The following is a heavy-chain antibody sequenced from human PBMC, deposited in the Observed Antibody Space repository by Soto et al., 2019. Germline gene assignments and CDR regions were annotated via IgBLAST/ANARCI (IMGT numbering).Heavy chain of an antibody. J-gene: IGHJ4*02. CDR3: ARGVGYCSGGKCNSPGCYFDY. V-gene: IGHV4-34*01. CDR2: ISHRGVT. Sequence: PLEILSLTCAVYGGSFSGYYWSWIRRPPGKGLEWIGEISHRGVTNYSPSLKSRVTMSVDTSKNQFSLRLSSVTAADTAMYYCARGVGYCSGGKCNSPGCYFDYWGQGIQVTVSS. D-gene: IGHD2-15*01. CDR1: GGSFSGYY.